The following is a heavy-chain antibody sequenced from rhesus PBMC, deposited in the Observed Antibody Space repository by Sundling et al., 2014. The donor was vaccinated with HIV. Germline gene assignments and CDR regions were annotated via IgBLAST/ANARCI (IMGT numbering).Heavy chain of an antibody. CDR3: ARPHSGSWTFDC. CDR2: IFRSAGST. Sequence: QVQLQESGPGLVKPSETLPLTCAVSGASISSNYWSWIRQAPGKGLEWIAYIFRSAGSTYYNPSLKSRVTILTDTPKNQFSLNLSSVTAADTAVYYCARPHSGSWTFDCWGQGVLVTVSS. D-gene: IGHD6-25*01. V-gene: IGHV4S2*01. J-gene: IGHJ4*01. CDR1: GASISSNY.